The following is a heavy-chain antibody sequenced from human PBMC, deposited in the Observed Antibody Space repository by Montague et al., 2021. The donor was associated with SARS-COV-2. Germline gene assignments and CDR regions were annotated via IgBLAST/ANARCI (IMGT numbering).Heavy chain of an antibody. J-gene: IGHJ6*03. Sequence: QSGAEVKKPGESLKISCKASGYTFTSYDINWVRQATGQGLEWMGWMNPNSGNTGYAQKFQGRVTMTRNTSISTAYMELSSLRSEDTAVYYCARAVRVNWGPLYYYYMDVWGKGTTVTVSS. CDR3: ARAVRVNWGPLYYYYMDV. D-gene: IGHD7-27*01. V-gene: IGHV1-8*01. CDR1: GYTFTSYD. CDR2: MNPNSGNT.